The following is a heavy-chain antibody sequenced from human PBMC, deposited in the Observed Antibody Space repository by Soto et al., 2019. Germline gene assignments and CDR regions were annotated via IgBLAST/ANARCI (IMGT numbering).Heavy chain of an antibody. J-gene: IGHJ6*02. D-gene: IGHD6-13*01. CDR1: GGTFSGYA. CDR3: ARARIAAAGTGYYYSVMDV. CDR2: IVPRFNTP. V-gene: IGHV1-69*01. Sequence: QVQLEQSGAEVKKPGSSVKVSCKASGGTFSGYAMSWVRQAPGQGLEWMGGIVPRFNTPNYAQKFQGRVTITADESTTTASMELSSLRSEDTAVYYCARARIAAAGTGYYYSVMDVWGQGTTVTVSS.